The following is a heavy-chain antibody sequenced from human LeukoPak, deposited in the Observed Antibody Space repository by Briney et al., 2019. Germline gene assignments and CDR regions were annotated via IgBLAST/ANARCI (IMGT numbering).Heavy chain of an antibody. Sequence: SETLSLTCTVSGGSISSYYWSWIRQPPGKGLEWIGYIYYSGSTNHNPSLKSRVTISVDTSKSQFSLRLSSVTAADTAVYYCARWGAVGYCSSTSCSAGVDAFDIWGQGTMVTVSS. J-gene: IGHJ3*02. CDR2: IYYSGST. V-gene: IGHV4-59*01. CDR1: GGSISSYY. D-gene: IGHD2-2*01. CDR3: ARWGAVGYCSSTSCSAGVDAFDI.